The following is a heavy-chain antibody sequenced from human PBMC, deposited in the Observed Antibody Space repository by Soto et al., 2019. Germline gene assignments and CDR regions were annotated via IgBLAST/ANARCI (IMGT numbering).Heavy chain of an antibody. D-gene: IGHD3-22*01. CDR1: AYTFTTYG. Sequence: ASVKVSCKASAYTFTTYGISWVRQAPGQGLEWMGWISAYNGNTNYAQKLQGRVTMTTDTSTSTAYMELRSLRSDDTAVYYCARSDSSGYYFWFDPWGQGTLVTVSS. J-gene: IGHJ5*02. CDR2: ISAYNGNT. CDR3: ARSDSSGYYFWFDP. V-gene: IGHV1-18*04.